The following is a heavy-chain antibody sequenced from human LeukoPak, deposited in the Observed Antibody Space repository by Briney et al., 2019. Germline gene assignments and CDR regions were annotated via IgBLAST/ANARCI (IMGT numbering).Heavy chain of an antibody. Sequence: ASVKVSCKLSGYTLTEVSVAWVRQAPGKGLEWMGGSDPEYGETVYTQKLQGRFTMTEDTSADTAYMELSSLKSEDTAVYYCTTEGHDYWGQGTLVTVSS. J-gene: IGHJ4*02. CDR2: SDPEYGET. CDR3: TTEGHDY. V-gene: IGHV1-24*01. CDR1: GYTLTEVS.